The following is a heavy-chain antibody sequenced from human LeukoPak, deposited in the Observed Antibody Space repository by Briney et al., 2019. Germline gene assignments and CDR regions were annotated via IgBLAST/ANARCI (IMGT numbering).Heavy chain of an antibody. V-gene: IGHV3-7*01. D-gene: IGHD3-3*01. J-gene: IGHJ4*02. CDR3: ARDFWGAYRLDYFDY. CDR2: IKQDGSET. CDR1: GFTFSNYW. Sequence: GGSLRLSCLASGFTFSNYWMSCVRRAPGKGLEWVANIKQDGSETYYVDSVRGRFTISRDNAKKSLYLQMNSLRAEDTAVYYCARDFWGAYRLDYFDYWGQGTLVTVSS.